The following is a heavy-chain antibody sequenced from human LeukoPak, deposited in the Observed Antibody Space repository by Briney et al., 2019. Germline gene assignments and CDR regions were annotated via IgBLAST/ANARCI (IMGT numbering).Heavy chain of an antibody. Sequence: GGSLRLSCAASGFTFSSHGMDWVRQAPGKGLEWVSSISSSSSYIYYADSVKGRFTISRDNAKNSLYLQMNSLRAEDTAVYYCARARVGGYCSGGSCYQRGAFDIWGQGTMVTVSS. D-gene: IGHD2-15*01. CDR2: ISSSSSYI. CDR1: GFTFSSHG. V-gene: IGHV3-21*01. CDR3: ARARVGGYCSGGSCYQRGAFDI. J-gene: IGHJ3*02.